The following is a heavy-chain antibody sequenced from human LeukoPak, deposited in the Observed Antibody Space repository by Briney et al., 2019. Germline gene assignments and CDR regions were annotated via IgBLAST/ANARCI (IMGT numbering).Heavy chain of an antibody. V-gene: IGHV3-30*04. Sequence: GRSLRLSCAASGFTFSSYAMHWVRQAPGKGLEWVAVISYDGSNKYYADSVKGRFTISRDNSKNTLYLQMNSLRAEDTAVYYCARDPRFGELFGYFDYWGQGTLVTVSS. CDR1: GFTFSSYA. CDR3: ARDPRFGELFGYFDY. J-gene: IGHJ4*02. CDR2: ISYDGSNK. D-gene: IGHD3-10*01.